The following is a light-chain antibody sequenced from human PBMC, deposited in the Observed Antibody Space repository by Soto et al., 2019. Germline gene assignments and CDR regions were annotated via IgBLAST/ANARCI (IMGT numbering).Light chain of an antibody. CDR2: DAS. J-gene: IGKJ1*01. V-gene: IGKV3D-20*02. Sequence: EIVLTQSPGTLSLSPVERAALSCRSSQSVSSSYLAWYQQKPGQAPRLLIYDASNRATGIPARFSGSGSGTDFTLTISSLEPEDFAVYYCQQRSNWPRTFGQGTKVDIK. CDR3: QQRSNWPRT. CDR1: QSVSSSY.